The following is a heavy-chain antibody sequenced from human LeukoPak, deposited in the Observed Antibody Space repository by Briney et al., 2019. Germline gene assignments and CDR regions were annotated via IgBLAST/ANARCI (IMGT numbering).Heavy chain of an antibody. J-gene: IGHJ4*02. CDR3: ARQGSLETGNY. CDR2: IYPGDSDT. CDR1: GYSFTNYW. V-gene: IGHV5-51*01. D-gene: IGHD1-26*01. Sequence: GESLKISCKASGYSFTNYWIGWVRQMPGKGLEWVGIIYPGDSDTRYSPSFQGQVTISADKSISTAFLQWSSLKASDTAMYYCARQGSLETGNYWGQETLVTVSS.